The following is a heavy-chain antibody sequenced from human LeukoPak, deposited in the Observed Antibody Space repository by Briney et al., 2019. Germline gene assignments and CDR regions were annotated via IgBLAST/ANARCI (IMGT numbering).Heavy chain of an antibody. V-gene: IGHV3-23*01. Sequence: GGSLRLSCAASGFTFSSYAISWVRQAPGKGLEWVSGISGSGGGTYYADSVKGRFTISRDNSKDTLYLQMNSLRVEDTAVYYCAKPDSSGYYLRPFDYWGQGTLVTVSS. D-gene: IGHD3-22*01. CDR1: GFTFSSYA. CDR2: ISGSGGGT. CDR3: AKPDSSGYYLRPFDY. J-gene: IGHJ4*02.